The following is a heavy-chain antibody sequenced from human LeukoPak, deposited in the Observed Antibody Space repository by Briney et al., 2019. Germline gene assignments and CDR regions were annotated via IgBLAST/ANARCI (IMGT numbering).Heavy chain of an antibody. CDR3: ARDPDGGGGYN. J-gene: IGHJ4*02. D-gene: IGHD5-24*01. CDR1: GFTFSSYS. Sequence: GGSLRLSCAASGFTFSSYSMNWVRQAPGKGLEWVSSISSSSSYIYYADSVKGRFTISRDNAKNSLYLQMNSLRAEDTAVYYCARDPDGGGGYNWGQGTLVTVSS. V-gene: IGHV3-21*01. CDR2: ISSSSSYI.